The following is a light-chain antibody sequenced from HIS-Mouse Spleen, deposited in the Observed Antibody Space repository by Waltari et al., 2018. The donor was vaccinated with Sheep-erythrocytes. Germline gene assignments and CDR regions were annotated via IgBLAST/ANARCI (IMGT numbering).Light chain of an antibody. V-gene: IGLV2-23*01. J-gene: IGLJ3*02. CDR3: CSYAGSSTPWV. CDR1: SIDLGSYNL. Sequence: QSALTQPASVSGSPGQSITISCTGTSIDLGSYNLVSWYQQQPGKAPKLMIYEGSKRPSGVSNRFSGSKSGNTASLTISGLQAEDEADYYCCSYAGSSTPWVFGGGTKLAVL. CDR2: EGS.